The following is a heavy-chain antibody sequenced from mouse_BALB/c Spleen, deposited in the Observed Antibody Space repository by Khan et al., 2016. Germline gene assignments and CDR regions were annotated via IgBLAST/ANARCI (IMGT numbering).Heavy chain of an antibody. CDR1: GFNIKDTY. CDR3: ARSPYDCDLGLAC. D-gene: IGHD2-4*01. V-gene: IGHV14-3*02. J-gene: IGHJ3*01. Sequence: VQLQQSGAELVKPGASVKLSCTASGFNIKDTYMHWVKQRPEQGLEWIGRIDPANGNTKYDPKCQGKATITADTSSNTAYLQLSSLTSEDTAVNYCARSPYDCDLGLACWRQGTRVTVTA. CDR2: IDPANGNT.